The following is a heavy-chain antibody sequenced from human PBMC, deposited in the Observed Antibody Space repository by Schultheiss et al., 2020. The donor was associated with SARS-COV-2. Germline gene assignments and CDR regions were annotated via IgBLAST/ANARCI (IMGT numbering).Heavy chain of an antibody. V-gene: IGHV4-59*12. J-gene: IGHJ3*02. Sequence: SETLSLTCTVSGGSISSYYWSWIRQPPGKGLEWIGYIFYTGRTNYNPSLKSRVTISVDTSKNQFSLKLSSVTAADTAVYYCASIAVAGTGKNAFDIWGQGTMVTVSS. CDR2: IFYTGRT. CDR3: ASIAVAGTGKNAFDI. CDR1: GGSISSYY. D-gene: IGHD6-19*01.